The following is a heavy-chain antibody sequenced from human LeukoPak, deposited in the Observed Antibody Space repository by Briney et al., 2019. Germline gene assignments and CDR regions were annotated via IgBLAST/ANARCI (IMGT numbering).Heavy chain of an antibody. Sequence: SETLFLTCNVSGYSMRTGYYWGWIRQAPGKGLEWIGDMYPSGTTFYSLSLKSRVTITGDTSKSQFYLKLTSVTAADTAVYYCARAESYRGHYIDSWGRGTQVTVSS. J-gene: IGHJ4*02. V-gene: IGHV4-38-2*02. CDR1: GYSMRTGYY. CDR2: MYPSGTT. D-gene: IGHD1-14*01. CDR3: ARAESYRGHYIDS.